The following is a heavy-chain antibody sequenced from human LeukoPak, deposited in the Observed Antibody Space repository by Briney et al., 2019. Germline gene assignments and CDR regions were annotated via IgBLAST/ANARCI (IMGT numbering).Heavy chain of an antibody. CDR1: GGSITSSNNY. D-gene: IGHD3-9*01. CDR3: ARGILTGYYPHYFDY. V-gene: IGHV4-61*05. CDR2: IYYSGST. Sequence: PSETLSLTCTVSGGSITSSNNYWGWIRQPPGKGLEWIGYIYYSGSTNYNPSLKSRVTISVDTSKNQFSLKLSSVTAADTAVYYCARGILTGYYPHYFDYWGQGTLVTVSS. J-gene: IGHJ4*02.